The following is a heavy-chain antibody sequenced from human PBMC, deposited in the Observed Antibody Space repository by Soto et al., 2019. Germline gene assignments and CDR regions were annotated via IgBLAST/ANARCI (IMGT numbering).Heavy chain of an antibody. Sequence: GGSLRLSCAGFGFTFSSYSIMWVRQAPGKGLEWVSIISGSGFTTYYADSVKGRFTISRDNSKNTIYLQMNRLSPEDTALYYCAKRQGSNFGPFDLWGQGTPVTVSS. D-gene: IGHD2-2*01. V-gene: IGHV3-23*01. CDR1: GFTFSSYS. CDR3: AKRQGSNFGPFDL. CDR2: ISGSGFTT. J-gene: IGHJ4*02.